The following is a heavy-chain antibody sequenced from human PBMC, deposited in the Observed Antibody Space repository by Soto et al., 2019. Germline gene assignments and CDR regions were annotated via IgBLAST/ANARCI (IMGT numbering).Heavy chain of an antibody. J-gene: IGHJ3*01. Sequence: VQLLESGGGLVQSGGSLRLACAASGFTFSTYAMSWVRQAPGKGLEWVSGISDIGGSTHYADSVKGRFTISRDNSKNTLYLQMNSLRVDDTAVYYCAKDSGLPRFGTLIHALDLWGQGTMVTVSS. D-gene: IGHD3-10*01. V-gene: IGHV3-23*01. CDR2: ISDIGGST. CDR3: AKDSGLPRFGTLIHALDL. CDR1: GFTFSTYA.